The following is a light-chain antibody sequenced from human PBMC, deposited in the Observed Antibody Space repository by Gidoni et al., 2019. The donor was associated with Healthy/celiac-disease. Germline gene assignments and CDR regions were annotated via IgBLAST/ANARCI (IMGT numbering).Light chain of an antibody. J-gene: IGLJ2*01. CDR3: SSYTSSSTRV. CDR2: DVS. CDR1: SSDVGGYND. Sequence: QSALTQPASVSGSPGQAITISCTGTSSDVGGYNDVSWYQQHPGKAPKLMLYDVSNRPSGVSNRFSGSKSGNTASLTISGLQAEDEADYYCSSYTSSSTRVFGGGTKLTVL. V-gene: IGLV2-14*01.